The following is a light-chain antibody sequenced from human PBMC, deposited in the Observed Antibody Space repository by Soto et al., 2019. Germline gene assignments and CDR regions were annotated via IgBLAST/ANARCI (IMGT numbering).Light chain of an antibody. V-gene: IGKV3-20*01. J-gene: IGKJ1*01. Sequence: EIVMTQSPATLSVSPGERATLSCRASQSVSSNLAWYQQKPGQAPRLLMYGASSRATGIPERFSGSGSGTDFTLTISRLEPEDFAVYYCQQYGSSPRTFGQGTKVDI. CDR1: QSVSSN. CDR3: QQYGSSPRT. CDR2: GAS.